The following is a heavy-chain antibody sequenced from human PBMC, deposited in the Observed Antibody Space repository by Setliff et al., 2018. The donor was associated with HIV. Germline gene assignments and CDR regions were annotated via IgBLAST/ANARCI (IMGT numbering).Heavy chain of an antibody. CDR3: AGDNPRDLAFDI. V-gene: IGHV4-59*11. Sequence: SETLPLTCTVSGGSISSHYWSWIRQPPGKGLEWIGSFYYSGNTNYNPSLKSRLTISLDTSKNHFSLKLNSVTAADTAVYYCAGDNPRDLAFDIWGQGTVVTVSS. D-gene: IGHD3-3*01. CDR1: GGSISSHY. J-gene: IGHJ3*02. CDR2: FYYSGNT.